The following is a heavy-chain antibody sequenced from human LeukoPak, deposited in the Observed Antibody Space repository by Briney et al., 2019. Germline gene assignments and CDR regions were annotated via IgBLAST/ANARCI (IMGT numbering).Heavy chain of an antibody. Sequence: SETLSLTCAVYGGSFSGYYWSWIRQPPGKGLEWIGEINHSGSTNYNPSLKSRVTISVDTSKNQFSLKLSSVTAADTAVYYCARDRGYATSSTVWFDPWGQGTLVTVSS. CDR1: GGSFSGYY. J-gene: IGHJ5*02. CDR3: ARDRGYATSSTVWFDP. V-gene: IGHV4-34*01. D-gene: IGHD1-1*01. CDR2: INHSGST.